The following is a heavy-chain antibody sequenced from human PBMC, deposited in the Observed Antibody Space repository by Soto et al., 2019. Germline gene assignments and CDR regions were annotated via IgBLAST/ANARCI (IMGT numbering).Heavy chain of an antibody. CDR1: GYSFTSYW. D-gene: IGHD3-3*01. CDR2: IDPSDSYT. Sequence: PGESLKISCRGSGYSFTSYWISWVRQMPGKGLEWMGRIDPSDSYTNYSPSFQGHVTISADKSISTAYLQWSSLKASDTAMYYCARIKFLEDYYYYYGMDVWGQGTTVTVSS. J-gene: IGHJ6*02. CDR3: ARIKFLEDYYYYYGMDV. V-gene: IGHV5-10-1*01.